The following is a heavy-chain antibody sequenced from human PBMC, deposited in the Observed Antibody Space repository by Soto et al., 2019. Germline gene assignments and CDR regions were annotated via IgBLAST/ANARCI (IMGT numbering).Heavy chain of an antibody. J-gene: IGHJ5*02. D-gene: IGHD6-13*01. CDR1: GFSLSTSGVG. Sequence: QITLKESGPTLVKPTQTLTLTCTFSGFSLSTSGVGVGWIRQPPGKALEWLALIYWDDDKRYSPSLKSRLTITKDTSKNQVVPTMTNMDPVDTATYYCAPAAAAGPNNWFDPWGQGTLVTVSS. CDR3: APAAAAGPNNWFDP. CDR2: IYWDDDK. V-gene: IGHV2-5*02.